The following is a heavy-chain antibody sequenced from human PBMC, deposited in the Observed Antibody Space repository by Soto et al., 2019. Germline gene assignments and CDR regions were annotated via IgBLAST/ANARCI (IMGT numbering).Heavy chain of an antibody. J-gene: IGHJ6*03. D-gene: IGHD2-2*01. CDR3: AILSGYCSSTSCYYYLPYYYYYMDV. V-gene: IGHV4-39*01. Sequence: QLQLQESGPGLVKPSETLSLTCTVSGGSISSSSYYWGWIRQPPGKGLEWIGSIYYSGSTYYNPSLKSRVTISVDTSKIQFSLKLSSVTAADTAVYYCAILSGYCSSTSCYYYLPYYYYYMDVWGKGTTVTVSS. CDR1: GGSISSSSYY. CDR2: IYYSGST.